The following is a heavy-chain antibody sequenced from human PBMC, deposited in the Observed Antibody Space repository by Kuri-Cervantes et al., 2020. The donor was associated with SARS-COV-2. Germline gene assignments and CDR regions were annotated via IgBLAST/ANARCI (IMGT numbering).Heavy chain of an antibody. CDR3: ATEGYSIIIWAFAH. V-gene: IGHV1-8*02. CDR1: GYTFTNND. J-gene: IGHJ3*01. D-gene: IGHD3-22*01. Sequence: ASVKVSCKASGYTFTNNDINWVRQASGQGLEWMGWMNPDTGNAGYAQKFQGRVSMTEDTSTDTAYMELSSLRSEDTAVYYCATEGYSIIIWAFAHWGQGTKVTVSS. CDR2: MNPDTGNA.